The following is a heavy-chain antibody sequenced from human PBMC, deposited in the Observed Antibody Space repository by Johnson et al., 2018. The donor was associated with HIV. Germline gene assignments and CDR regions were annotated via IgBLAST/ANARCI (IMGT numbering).Heavy chain of an antibody. J-gene: IGHJ3*02. D-gene: IGHD3-10*01. CDR2: ISYDGSNK. Sequence: QVQLMESGGGVVQPGRSLRLSCAASGFTFSSYAMHWVRQAPGKGLEWVAVISYDGSNKYYVDSVKGRFTISRDNSKNTLYLQMNSLRAGDPAVDYCARTLGFGTDDAFDILGQGTMVTVSS. V-gene: IGHV3-30-3*01. CDR1: GFTFSSYA. CDR3: ARTLGFGTDDAFDI.